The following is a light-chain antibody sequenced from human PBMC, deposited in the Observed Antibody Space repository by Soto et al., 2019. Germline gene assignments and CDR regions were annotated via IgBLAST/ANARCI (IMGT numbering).Light chain of an antibody. Sequence: QSVLTQSSSASASLGSSVKLTCTLSSGHSSYIIAWHQQQPGKAPRYLMKLEGSGSYNNGSAVPDRCSGSSSGADRYLTISNLQFEDEADYYCETWDSNTHTVFGGGTKLTVL. CDR2: LEGSGSY. CDR1: SGHSSYI. J-gene: IGLJ3*02. V-gene: IGLV4-60*02. CDR3: ETWDSNTHTV.